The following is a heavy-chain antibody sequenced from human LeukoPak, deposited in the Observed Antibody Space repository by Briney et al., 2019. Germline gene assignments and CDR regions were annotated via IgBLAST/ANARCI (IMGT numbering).Heavy chain of an antibody. CDR3: AKDRYYDSSGYIDY. V-gene: IGHV3-9*03. CDR1: GFTFDDYA. D-gene: IGHD3-22*01. CDR2: ISWNSGSI. Sequence: PGGSLRLSCAASGFTFDDYAMHWVRQAPGKGLEWVSGISWNSGSIGYADSVKGRFTISRDNAKNSLYLQMNSLRAEDMALYYRAKDRYYDSSGYIDYWGQGTLVAVSS. J-gene: IGHJ4*02.